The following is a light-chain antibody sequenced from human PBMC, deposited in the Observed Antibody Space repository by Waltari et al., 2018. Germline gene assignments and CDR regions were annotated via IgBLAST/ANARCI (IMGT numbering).Light chain of an antibody. CDR1: TSHVGSYHI. J-gene: IGLJ3*02. Sequence: QSALTQAASVSGSPGQSIPISCTGTTSHVGSYHIVSCYQQHPGKAPKLIISELTKRPSGVSNRFSGSKSGNTASLTISGLQAEDEADYFCSSYGSINTWLFGGGTKLTVL. CDR3: SSYGSINTWL. V-gene: IGLV2-23*02. CDR2: ELT.